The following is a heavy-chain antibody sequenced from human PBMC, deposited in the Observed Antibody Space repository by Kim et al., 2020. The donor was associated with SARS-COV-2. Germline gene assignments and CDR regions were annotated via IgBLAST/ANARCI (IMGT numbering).Heavy chain of an antibody. J-gene: IGHJ4*02. CDR2: ISWNSGSI. V-gene: IGHV3-9*01. Sequence: GGSLRLSCAASGFTFDDYAMHWVRQAPGKGLEWVSGISWNSGSIGYADSVKGRFTISRDNAKNSLYLQMNSLRAEDTALYYCAKGPPGATVAGPFDYWGQGTLVTVSS. D-gene: IGHD6-19*01. CDR3: AKGPPGATVAGPFDY. CDR1: GFTFDDYA.